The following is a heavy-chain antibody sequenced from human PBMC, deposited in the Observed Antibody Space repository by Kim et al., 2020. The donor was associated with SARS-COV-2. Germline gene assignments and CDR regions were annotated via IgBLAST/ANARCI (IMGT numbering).Heavy chain of an antibody. D-gene: IGHD4-17*01. Sequence: ASVKVSCKASGYTFTGYYMHWVRQAPGQGLEWMGRINPNSGGTNYAQKFQGRVTMTRDTSISTAYMELSRLRSDDTAVYYCARLPYGDSSIDYWGQGTLVTVSS. J-gene: IGHJ4*02. CDR3: ARLPYGDSSIDY. V-gene: IGHV1-2*06. CDR2: INPNSGGT. CDR1: GYTFTGYY.